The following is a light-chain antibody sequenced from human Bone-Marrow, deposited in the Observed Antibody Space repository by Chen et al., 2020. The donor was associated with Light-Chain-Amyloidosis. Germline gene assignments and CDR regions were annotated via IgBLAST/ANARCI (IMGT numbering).Light chain of an antibody. CDR3: QQCSDWPLT. J-gene: IGKJ4*01. CDR1: QSVTSF. CDR2: DVS. V-gene: IGKV3-11*01. Sequence: EMVLTQSPATLSLAPGERATLSCRASQSVTSFIAWYQQKPGQAPRLLIYDVSKRANGIPARFSGSGSGTDFPLTITSLEPEDFAIYYCQQCSDWPLTFGGGTKLEIK.